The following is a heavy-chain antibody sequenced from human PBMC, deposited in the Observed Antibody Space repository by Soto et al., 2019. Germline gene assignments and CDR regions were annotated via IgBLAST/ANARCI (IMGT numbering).Heavy chain of an antibody. Sequence: QITLKESGPPLVKPTQTLTLTCTFSGFSLTTRGVSVGWIRQPPGKTLEWLALIYWDDDKRYNSSLKTRLTITKDTSKNQVVLTMTNMDPVDTAMYYCTHRRAGQHAQYDMDVWGQGTTVTVSS. J-gene: IGHJ6*02. CDR1: GFSLTTRGVS. CDR2: IYWDDDK. D-gene: IGHD2-8*01. V-gene: IGHV2-5*02. CDR3: THRRAGQHAQYDMDV.